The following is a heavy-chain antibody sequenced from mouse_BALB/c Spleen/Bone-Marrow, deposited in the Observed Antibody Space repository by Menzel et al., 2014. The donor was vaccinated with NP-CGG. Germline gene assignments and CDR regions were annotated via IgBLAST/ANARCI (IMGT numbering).Heavy chain of an antibody. V-gene: IGHV14-3*02. D-gene: IGHD4-1*01. CDR1: GFNIKDTY. CDR3: ARWEYYAMDY. CDR2: IDPANGNT. J-gene: IGHJ4*01. Sequence: VHVKQSGAELVKPGASVKLSCTASGFNIKDTYMHWVKQRPEQGLEWIGRIDPANGNTKYGPKFQGKATITADTSSNTAYLQLSSLTSEDTAVYYCARWEYYAMDYWGQGTSATVSS.